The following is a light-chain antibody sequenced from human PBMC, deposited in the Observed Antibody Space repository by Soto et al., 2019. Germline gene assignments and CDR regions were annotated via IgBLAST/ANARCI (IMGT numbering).Light chain of an antibody. J-gene: IGKJ1*01. CDR3: QQRSNWLVT. Sequence: EIVLTQAPATLSLSPGERATLSCRASQSVSSSLAWYQQKPGQAPRLLIFDASDRATGVPARFSGSGCGTDFTLTNSRLEPEDFAVYYGQQRSNWLVTFGQ. V-gene: IGKV3-11*01. CDR2: DAS. CDR1: QSVSSS.